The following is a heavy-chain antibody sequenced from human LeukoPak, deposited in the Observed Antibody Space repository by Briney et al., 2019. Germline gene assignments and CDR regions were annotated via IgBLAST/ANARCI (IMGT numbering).Heavy chain of an antibody. CDR3: ARDPRAIVGAIYWFDP. CDR2: ISAYNGNT. CDR1: GYTFTSYG. Sequence: ASVKVSCKASGYTFTSYGISWVRQAHGQGLEWMGWISAYNGNTNYAQKLQGRVTMTTDTSTSTAYMELRSLRSDDTAVYYCARDPRAIVGAIYWFDPWGQGTLVTVSS. V-gene: IGHV1-18*01. J-gene: IGHJ5*02. D-gene: IGHD1-26*01.